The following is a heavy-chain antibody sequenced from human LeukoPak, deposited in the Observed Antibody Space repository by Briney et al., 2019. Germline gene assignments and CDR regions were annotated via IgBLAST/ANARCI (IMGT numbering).Heavy chain of an antibody. D-gene: IGHD3/OR15-3a*01. CDR1: GGSFSGYY. J-gene: IGHJ4*02. CDR3: ARGRLGSN. CDR2: INHSGST. V-gene: IGHV4-34*01. Sequence: ETLSLTCAVYGGSFSGYYWSWIRQPPGKGLEWIGEINHSGSTNYNPSLKSRVTISVDTSKNQFSLKLSSVTAADTAVYYCARGRLGSNWGQGTLVTVSS.